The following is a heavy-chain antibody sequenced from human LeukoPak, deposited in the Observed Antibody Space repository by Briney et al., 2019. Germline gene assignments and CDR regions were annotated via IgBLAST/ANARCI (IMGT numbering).Heavy chain of an antibody. CDR2: IRYDGSNK. J-gene: IGHJ4*02. CDR3: AKDGRPARLLDAGFDY. V-gene: IGHV3-30*02. Sequence: PGGSLTLSCAASGFTLSSYGMHWLRQAPGKGLEWVAFIRYDGSNKYYADSVKGRFTISRDNSKNTLYLQMNSLRAEDTAVYYCAKDGRPARLLDAGFDYGGQGTLVTVSS. D-gene: IGHD3-22*01. CDR1: GFTLSSYG.